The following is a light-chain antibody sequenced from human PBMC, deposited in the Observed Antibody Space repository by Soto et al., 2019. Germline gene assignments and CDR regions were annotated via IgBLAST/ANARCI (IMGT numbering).Light chain of an antibody. Sequence: DIQMTQSPSSRSASVGDRVTITCRASQSISSYLNWYQQKPGKAPKLLIYAASSLQSGVPSRFSGSGSGTDFTLTIGSLQPEDFATYYCQQSYSTPITFGQGTRLEI. V-gene: IGKV1-39*01. CDR2: AAS. CDR1: QSISSY. J-gene: IGKJ5*01. CDR3: QQSYSTPIT.